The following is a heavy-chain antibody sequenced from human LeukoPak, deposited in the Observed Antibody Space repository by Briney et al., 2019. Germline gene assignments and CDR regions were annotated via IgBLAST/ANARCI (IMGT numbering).Heavy chain of an antibody. J-gene: IGHJ4*02. CDR2: IDYSERI. CDR3: AREWYSSSWYEVPRGVFDY. D-gene: IGHD6-13*01. CDR1: GGSISSGSYY. Sequence: SETLSHTCTVSGGSISSGSYYWSWIRQPPGKGLEWIGYIDYSERINYNPSLKSRVTISVDTSKNQFSLKLSSVTAADTAVYYCAREWYSSSWYEVPRGVFDYWGQGTLVTVSS. V-gene: IGHV4-61*01.